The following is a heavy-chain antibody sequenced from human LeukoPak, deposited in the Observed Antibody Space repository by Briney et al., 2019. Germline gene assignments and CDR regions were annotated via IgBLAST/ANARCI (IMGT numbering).Heavy chain of an antibody. J-gene: IGHJ4*02. V-gene: IGHV1-18*01. CDR3: ARDCIGCHGFDY. CDR2: VSAYADDT. D-gene: IGHD2-15*01. Sequence: ASVKVSCKASGYTFISYGISWVRQAPGQGLEWMGWVSAYADDTNYVQKFQGRVTMTTDTSTSTAYMVLRSLRFDDTAVYYCARDCIGCHGFDYWGQGTLVTVSS. CDR1: GYTFISYG.